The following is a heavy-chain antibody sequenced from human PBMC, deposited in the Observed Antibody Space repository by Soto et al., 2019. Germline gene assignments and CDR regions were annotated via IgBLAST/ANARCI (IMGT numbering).Heavy chain of an antibody. CDR3: ARDFGYYDSSGYYYDVNWFDP. Sequence: LRLSCAASGFTFSSYSMNWVRQAPGKGLEWVSSISSSSSYIYYADSVKGRFTISRDNAKNSLYLQMNSLRAEDTAVYYCARDFGYYDSSGYYYDVNWFDPWGQGTLVTVSS. CDR1: GFTFSSYS. V-gene: IGHV3-21*01. J-gene: IGHJ5*02. CDR2: ISSSSSYI. D-gene: IGHD3-22*01.